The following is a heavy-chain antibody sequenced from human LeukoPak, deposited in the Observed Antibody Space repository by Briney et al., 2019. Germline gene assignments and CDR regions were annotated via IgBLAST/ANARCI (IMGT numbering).Heavy chain of an antibody. V-gene: IGHV4-61*02. CDR3: ARSPLYDYVWGSYRSSFDY. J-gene: IGHJ4*02. Sequence: SQTLSLTCTVSGGSISSGSYYWSWIRQPAGKGLEWIGRIYTNGSTNYNPSLKSRVTISVDPSKNQFSLKLSSVTAADTAVYYCARSPLYDYVWGSYRSSFDYWGQGTLVTVSS. D-gene: IGHD3-16*02. CDR1: GGSISSGSYY. CDR2: IYTNGST.